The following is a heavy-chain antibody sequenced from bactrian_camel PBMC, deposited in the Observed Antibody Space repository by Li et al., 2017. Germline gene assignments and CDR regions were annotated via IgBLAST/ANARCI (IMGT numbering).Heavy chain of an antibody. CDR1: GHSRGSNC. D-gene: IGHD2*01. CDR3: AADPQTLHILVVNSAHILRTNIEY. CDR2: IRRSGGET. J-gene: IGHJ4*01. Sequence: HVQLVESGGGSVQTGGSLRLSCVVSGHSRGSNCVGWYRLPPGRAPAEREGIAAIRRSGGETWYAGSVKGRFTISKDNAKNSLDLQMNSLNPEDTAMYYCAADPQTLHILVVNSAHILRTNIEYWGRGTQVTVS. V-gene: IGHV3S55*01.